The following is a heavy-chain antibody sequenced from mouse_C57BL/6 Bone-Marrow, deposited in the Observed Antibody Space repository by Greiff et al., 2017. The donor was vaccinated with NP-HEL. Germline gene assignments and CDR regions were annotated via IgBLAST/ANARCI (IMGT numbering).Heavy chain of an antibody. V-gene: IGHV1-74*01. Sequence: VQLQQPGAELVKPGASVKVSCKASGYTFTSYWMHWVKQRPGQGLEWIGRLHPSDSDTNYNQQFKGKATLTVDKSSSTAYMQRSSLTSEDSAVYYCAIPYYYGSSPYWYFDVWGTGTTVTVSS. CDR1: GYTFTSYW. CDR3: AIPYYYGSSPYWYFDV. J-gene: IGHJ1*03. CDR2: LHPSDSDT. D-gene: IGHD1-1*01.